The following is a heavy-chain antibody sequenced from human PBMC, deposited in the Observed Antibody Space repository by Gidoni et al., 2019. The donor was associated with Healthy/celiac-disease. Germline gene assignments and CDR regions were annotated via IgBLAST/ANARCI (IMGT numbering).Heavy chain of an antibody. CDR1: GSTFSSYA. V-gene: IGHV1-69*06. CDR2: IIPIFGTA. J-gene: IGHJ6*02. D-gene: IGHD3-10*01. CDR3: ARDWYREGYYYYGMDV. Sequence: QVHRLHAGPAVKKPGSSVKVPCKALGSTFSSYAISWLRQAPGQGLEWMGGIIPIFGTANYAQKVQGRVTNTADKSTSTAYMELSSLRAENTAVYYCARDWYREGYYYYGMDVWGQGTTVTVSS.